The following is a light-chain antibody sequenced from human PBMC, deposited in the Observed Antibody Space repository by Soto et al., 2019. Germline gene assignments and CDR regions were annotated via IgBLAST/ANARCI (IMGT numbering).Light chain of an antibody. CDR1: QSISSY. Sequence: DIQMTQSPSSLSASVGDRVTITCRASQSISSYLNWYQQKPGKAPKLLIYAAPSLQSGVPSRFSGSGSGTDFTLTISSLQPEDFATYYCQQSYSTFGEGTKVDIK. V-gene: IGKV1-39*01. CDR3: QQSYST. J-gene: IGKJ1*01. CDR2: AAP.